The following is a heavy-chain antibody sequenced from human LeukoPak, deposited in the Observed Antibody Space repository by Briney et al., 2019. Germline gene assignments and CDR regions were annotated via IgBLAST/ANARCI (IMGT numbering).Heavy chain of an antibody. Sequence: SMMISSKAAGYSSTSCWYSCWRQMPAGERQWWVGIVSSDSYTNYSPSFQGHVTISADKSISTDYLQWSSLKASDTAMYYCARLDSSGYPSRYFDYWGQGTLVTVSS. V-gene: IGHV5-10-1*01. CDR2: IVSSDSYT. D-gene: IGHD3-22*01. CDR1: GYSSTSCW. CDR3: ARLDSSGYPSRYFDY. J-gene: IGHJ4*02.